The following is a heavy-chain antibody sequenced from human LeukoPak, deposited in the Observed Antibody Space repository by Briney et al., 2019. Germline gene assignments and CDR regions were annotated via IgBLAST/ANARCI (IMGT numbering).Heavy chain of an antibody. V-gene: IGHV3-21*01. Sequence: GGSLRFSCAASGFTFSSYSMTGVGQAPGKGLDWVSSIRSSSSYIYYADSVKGRFTISRDNAKNSLYLQMNSLRAEDTAVYYCARDKDDFWSGYYYGMDVWGQGTTVTVSS. D-gene: IGHD3-3*01. CDR3: ARDKDDFWSGYYYGMDV. CDR2: IRSSSSYI. J-gene: IGHJ6*02. CDR1: GFTFSSYS.